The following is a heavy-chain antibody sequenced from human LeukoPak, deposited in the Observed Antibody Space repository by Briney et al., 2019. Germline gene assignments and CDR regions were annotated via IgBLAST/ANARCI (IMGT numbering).Heavy chain of an antibody. CDR2: VSWNSGSI. J-gene: IGHJ4*02. D-gene: IGHD5-12*01. V-gene: IGHV3-9*01. CDR1: GFTFDDYA. CDR3: AKDMGPSDYSGYATGTFDY. Sequence: GRSLRLSCAASGFTFDDYAMHWVRQAPGKGLEWVSGVSWNSGSIGYADSVKGRFTISRDNAKNSLYLQMNSLRTEDTALYYCAKDMGPSDYSGYATGTFDYWGQGTLVTVSS.